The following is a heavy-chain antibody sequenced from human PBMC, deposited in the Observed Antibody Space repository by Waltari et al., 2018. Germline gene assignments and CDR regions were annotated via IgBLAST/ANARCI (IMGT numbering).Heavy chain of an antibody. CDR1: GFPFSNCW. V-gene: IGHV3-7*01. D-gene: IGHD3-10*01. Sequence: EVQLVESGGGLVQPGGSLRLSCAASGFPFSNCWMGWVRQAPGKGLEWVANIKEDGSEKYYVDSVKGRFTISRDNAQNSLYLQVSSLRAEDTAMYYCATPSYNSGSYFLYWGQGTLVSVSS. J-gene: IGHJ4*02. CDR3: ATPSYNSGSYFLY. CDR2: IKEDGSEK.